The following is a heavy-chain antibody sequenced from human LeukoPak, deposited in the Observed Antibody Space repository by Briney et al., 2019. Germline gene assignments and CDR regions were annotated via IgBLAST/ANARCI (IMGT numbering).Heavy chain of an antibody. J-gene: IGHJ3*02. Sequence: PGGSLRLSCAASGFTFSSYSMNWVRQAPGKGLEWLSYIDSSTGTIYYADSVKGRFTVSRDNAKNSLYLQVNSLRAEDTAVYYCARGKTCSSSSCYVDAFDIWGQGTMVTVSS. CDR1: GFTFSSYS. V-gene: IGHV3-48*01. CDR3: ARGKTCSSSSCYVDAFDI. D-gene: IGHD2-2*01. CDR2: IDSSTGTI.